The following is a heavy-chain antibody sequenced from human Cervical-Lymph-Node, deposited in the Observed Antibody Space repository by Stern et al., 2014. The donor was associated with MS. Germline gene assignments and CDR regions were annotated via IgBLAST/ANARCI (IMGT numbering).Heavy chain of an antibody. J-gene: IGHJ4*02. Sequence: EVQLVKSGGGLIQPGGSLRLSCAASGLTVSSDYMNWVRQAPGKGLEWVSIIYSGGSTYYADSVKGRFTISRDNSKNTLYLQMDSLRAEDTAVYYCARGLPVYNWGPGTLVTVSS. V-gene: IGHV3-53*01. D-gene: IGHD2-2*01. CDR1: GLTVSSDY. CDR3: ARGLPVYN. CDR2: IYSGGST.